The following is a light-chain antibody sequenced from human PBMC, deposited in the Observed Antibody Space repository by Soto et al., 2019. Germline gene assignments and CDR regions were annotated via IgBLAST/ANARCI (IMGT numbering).Light chain of an antibody. CDR2: EVT. Sequence: LTQPASVSGSPGQSITISCTGTSSDVGDYPYVSWYQQHPGKVPKLIIYEVTNRPSGVTSRFSGSKSENTASLTISGLQAEDEADYYCSSYSATNTLVFGSGTKVTVL. V-gene: IGLV2-14*01. CDR3: SSYSATNTLV. J-gene: IGLJ1*01. CDR1: SSDVGDYPY.